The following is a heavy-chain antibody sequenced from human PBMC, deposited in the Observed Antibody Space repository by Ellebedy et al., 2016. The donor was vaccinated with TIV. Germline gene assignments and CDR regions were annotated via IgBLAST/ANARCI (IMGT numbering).Heavy chain of an antibody. D-gene: IGHD3-22*01. J-gene: IGHJ4*02. CDR1: GGTFSSYA. CDR2: IIPIFGTA. CDR3: ARSYDSSGQSLPDFDY. Sequence: SVKVSCXASGGTFSSYAISWVRQAPGQGLEWMGGIIPIFGTANYAQKFQGRVTITADESTSTAYMELSSLRSEDTAVYYCARSYDSSGQSLPDFDYWGQGTLVTVSS. V-gene: IGHV1-69*13.